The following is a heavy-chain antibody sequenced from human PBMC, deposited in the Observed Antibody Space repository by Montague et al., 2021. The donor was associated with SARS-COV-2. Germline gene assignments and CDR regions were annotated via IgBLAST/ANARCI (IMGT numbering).Heavy chain of an antibody. V-gene: IGHV4-34*01. J-gene: IGHJ4*02. Sequence: SETLSLTCAVYGGSFSGHYWNWIRQPPGKGLEWIWEINHSGSTNNNPSLKSRVTMSVDTSKNQFSLNLSSVTAADTAVYYCARGARQGYGFRLGSFDYWGQGTLVTVSS. D-gene: IGHD3-10*01. CDR2: INHSGST. CDR1: GGSFSGHY. CDR3: ARGARQGYGFRLGSFDY.